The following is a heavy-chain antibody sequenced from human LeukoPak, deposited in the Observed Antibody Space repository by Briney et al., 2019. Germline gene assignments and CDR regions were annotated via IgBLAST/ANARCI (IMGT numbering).Heavy chain of an antibody. CDR1: GGPISSYY. CDR2: FHHSGNT. V-gene: IGHV4-59*12. D-gene: IGHD6-13*01. J-gene: IGHJ4*02. CDR3: ARRAAALDS. Sequence: SETLSLTCTVSGGPISSYYWSWIRQPPGKGLEWIGYFHHSGNTNYSPSLSSRITMSVDTSKNQFSLRLNSVTAADTAIYYCARRAAALDSWGQGTLVTVSS.